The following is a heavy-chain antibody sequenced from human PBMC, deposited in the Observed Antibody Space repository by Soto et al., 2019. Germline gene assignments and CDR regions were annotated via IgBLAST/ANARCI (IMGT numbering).Heavy chain of an antibody. CDR1: GDTFNSYA. Sequence: QVQLMQSGAEVRKPGSSVKVSCKASGDTFNSYAVNWVRQAPGQGLEWMGGIIPIFGAANYAQKFQGRVTITAAKSTSTVYMELRSLGSDDTAVFYCARELRITTAGPRPYDFWGQGTLVTVSS. CDR2: IIPIFGAA. J-gene: IGHJ4*02. D-gene: IGHD6-13*01. CDR3: ARELRITTAGPRPYDF. V-gene: IGHV1-69*14.